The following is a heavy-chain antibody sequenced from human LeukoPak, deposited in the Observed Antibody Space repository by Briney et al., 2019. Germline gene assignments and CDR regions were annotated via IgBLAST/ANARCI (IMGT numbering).Heavy chain of an antibody. CDR3: ARSPLGYCSSTSCSPDLDY. D-gene: IGHD2-2*01. Sequence: GGSLRLSCAASGFTFSSYGMHWVRQAPGKGLEWVAVISYDGSNKYCADSVKGRFTISRDNSKNTLYLQMNSLRAEDTAVYYCARSPLGYCSSTSCSPDLDYWGQGTLVTVSS. CDR2: ISYDGSNK. CDR1: GFTFSSYG. V-gene: IGHV3-30*03. J-gene: IGHJ4*02.